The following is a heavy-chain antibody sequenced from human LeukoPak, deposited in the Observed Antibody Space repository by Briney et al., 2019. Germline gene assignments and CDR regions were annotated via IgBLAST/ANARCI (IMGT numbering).Heavy chain of an antibody. V-gene: IGHV1-69*05. CDR1: GGTFSSYA. Sequence: ASVEVSCKASGGTFSSYAISWVRQAPGRGLEWMGGIIPIFGTANYAQKFQGRVTITTDESTSTAYMELSSLRSEDTAVYYCARAYSSSWYLGNDAFDIWGQGTMVTVSS. J-gene: IGHJ3*02. D-gene: IGHD6-13*01. CDR3: ARAYSSSWYLGNDAFDI. CDR2: IIPIFGTA.